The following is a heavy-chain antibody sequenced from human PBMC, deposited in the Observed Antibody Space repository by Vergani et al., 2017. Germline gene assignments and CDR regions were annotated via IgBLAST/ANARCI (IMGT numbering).Heavy chain of an antibody. J-gene: IGHJ4*02. CDR3: AKATFGGVTGHY. V-gene: IGHV3-9*01. CDR1: GFTFDDYA. Sequence: EVQLVESGGGLVQPGRSLRLSCAASGFTFDDYAMHWVRQAPGKGLEWVSGISWNSGSIGYADSVKGRFTISRDNSKNTLYLQMNSLRAEDTAVYYCAKATFGGVTGHYWGQGTLVTVSS. D-gene: IGHD3-16*01. CDR2: ISWNSGSI.